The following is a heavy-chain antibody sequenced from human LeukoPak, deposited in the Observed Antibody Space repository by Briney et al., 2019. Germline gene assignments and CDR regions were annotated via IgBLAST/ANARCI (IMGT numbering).Heavy chain of an antibody. CDR1: GFTFSSFA. V-gene: IGHV3-23*01. CDR2: ISGSGGST. CDR3: AKAELVGAAGAVGY. J-gene: IGHJ4*02. D-gene: IGHD2-15*01. Sequence: PGGSLRLSCAASGFTFSSFAMSWVRQAPGKGLEWVSAISGSGGSTYCADSVKGRFSISRDNSKNTLYLQMNSLRAEDTAVYYCAKAELVGAAGAVGYWGQGTLVAVSS.